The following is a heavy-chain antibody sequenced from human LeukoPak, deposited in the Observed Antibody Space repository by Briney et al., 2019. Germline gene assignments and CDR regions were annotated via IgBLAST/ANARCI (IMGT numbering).Heavy chain of an antibody. V-gene: IGHV1-2*02. Sequence: ASVKVSCKASGYTFTGYYMHCVRQAPGQGLEWMGWINPNSGGTNYAQKFQGRVTMTRDTSISTAYMELSRLRSDDTAVYYCARAGYYYYYMDVWGKGTTVTVSS. J-gene: IGHJ6*03. CDR1: GYTFTGYY. D-gene: IGHD3-10*01. CDR2: INPNSGGT. CDR3: ARAGYYYYYMDV.